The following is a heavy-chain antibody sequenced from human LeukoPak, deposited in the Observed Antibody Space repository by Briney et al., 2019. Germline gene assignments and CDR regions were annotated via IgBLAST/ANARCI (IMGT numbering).Heavy chain of an antibody. CDR1: GGSISSYY. V-gene: IGHV4-59*13. CDR3: ARVRIGATSYDASDV. CDR2: IYITGST. D-gene: IGHD1-26*01. J-gene: IGHJ3*01. Sequence: PSETLSLTCTVSGGSISSYYWTWIRQPPGKGLEWIGDIYITGSTNYNPYLKRRVTISVDTSKNQFSLRLSSVTAADTAVYYCARVRIGATSYDASDVWGLGTMVTVSS.